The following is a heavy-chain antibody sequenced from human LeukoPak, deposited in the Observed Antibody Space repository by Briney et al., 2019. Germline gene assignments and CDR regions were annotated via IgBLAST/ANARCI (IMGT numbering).Heavy chain of an antibody. D-gene: IGHD5-18*01. V-gene: IGHV3-30*04. CDR1: GFPFSSYA. Sequence: GGSLRLSCAASGFPFSSYAMSWARQAPGKGLERVAVTSYDGRNKYYADSAKGRFTISRDNSKNTLYLQMNSLRPEDTAVYYCARDGYGLDTPMVSTNFDYWGQGTLVTVSS. CDR3: ARDGYGLDTPMVSTNFDY. J-gene: IGHJ4*02. CDR2: TSYDGRNK.